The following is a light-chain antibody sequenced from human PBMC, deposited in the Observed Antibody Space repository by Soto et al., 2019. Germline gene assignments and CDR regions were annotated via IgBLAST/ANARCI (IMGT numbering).Light chain of an antibody. CDR1: QSVSID. Sequence: EIVMPQSPATLSVSPGERATLSCMASQSVSIDLAWYHQKPGQAPRLLIYGASTRATGIPARFSGSGSGTEFTLTINSLQSEDFAVYYCQQYNNWPRTFGQGTKVDIK. CDR2: GAS. V-gene: IGKV3-15*01. CDR3: QQYNNWPRT. J-gene: IGKJ1*01.